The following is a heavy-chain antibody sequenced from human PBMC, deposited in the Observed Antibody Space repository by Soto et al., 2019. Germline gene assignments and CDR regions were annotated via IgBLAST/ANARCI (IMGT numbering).Heavy chain of an antibody. D-gene: IGHD6-13*01. CDR3: ARDIPAGRSFDY. CDR2: IYYSGST. CDR1: GGSISSYY. V-gene: IGHV4-59*01. J-gene: IGHJ4*02. Sequence: SETLSLTCTVSGGSISSYYWSWIRQPPGKGLEWIGYIYYSGSTKYNPSLKSRVTISVDTSKNQFSLKLSSVTAADTAVYYCARDIPAGRSFDYWGQGTLVTVSS.